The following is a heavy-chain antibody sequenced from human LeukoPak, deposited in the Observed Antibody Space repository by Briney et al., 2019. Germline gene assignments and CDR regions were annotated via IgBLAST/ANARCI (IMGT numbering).Heavy chain of an antibody. CDR2: ISGSGGST. CDR1: GFTFSSYA. J-gene: IGHJ6*03. Sequence: GGSLRLSCAASGFTFSSYAMSWVRQAPGKGLEWVSAISGSGGSTYYADSVKGRFTISRDNSKNTLYLQMNSLRAEDTAVYYCASRGCSGGSCYGYYYYYMDVWGKGTTVTVSS. CDR3: ASRGCSGGSCYGYYYYYMDV. V-gene: IGHV3-23*01. D-gene: IGHD2-15*01.